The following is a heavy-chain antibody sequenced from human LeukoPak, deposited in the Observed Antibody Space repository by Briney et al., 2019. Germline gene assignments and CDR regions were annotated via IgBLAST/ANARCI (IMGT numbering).Heavy chain of an antibody. D-gene: IGHD3-16*02. CDR1: GYTFTSYD. Sequence: ASVKVSCKASGYTFTSYDINWVRQATGQGLELMGWMNPNSGNTGYAQKFQGRVTMTRNTSISTAYMELSSLRSEDTAVYYCARERVARRLRVGELSPLGYWGQGTLVTVSS. J-gene: IGHJ4*02. V-gene: IGHV1-8*01. CDR3: ARERVARRLRVGELSPLGY. CDR2: MNPNSGNT.